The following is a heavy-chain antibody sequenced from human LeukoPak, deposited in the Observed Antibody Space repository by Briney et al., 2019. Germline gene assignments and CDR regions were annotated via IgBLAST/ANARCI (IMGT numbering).Heavy chain of an antibody. D-gene: IGHD2-15*01. CDR1: GGSFSGYY. CDR2: INHSGST. Sequence: PSETLSLTCAVYGGSFSGYYWSWIRQPPGKGLEWIGEINHSGSTNYNPSLKSRVTISVDTSKNQFSLKLSSVTAADTAVYYCARDRTSLGYCSGGSCRYDAFDIWGQGTMVTVSS. CDR3: ARDRTSLGYCSGGSCRYDAFDI. J-gene: IGHJ3*02. V-gene: IGHV4-34*01.